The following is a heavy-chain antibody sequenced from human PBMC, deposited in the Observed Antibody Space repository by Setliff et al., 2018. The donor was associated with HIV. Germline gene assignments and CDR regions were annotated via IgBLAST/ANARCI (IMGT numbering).Heavy chain of an antibody. Sequence: TSETLSLTCTVSGGSIRGYSYYWTWIRQPAGAGLKWIGRIYSSGNTNYNPSLESRVTISVDKSKNQFSLTLSSVTAADTAVYYCARGEKLSAVVGTMYYYYVMDVWGQGTTVTVSS. CDR3: ARGEKLSAVVGTMYYYYVMDV. D-gene: IGHD6-19*01. J-gene: IGHJ6*02. CDR1: GGSIRGYSYY. CDR2: IYSSGNT. V-gene: IGHV4-61*02.